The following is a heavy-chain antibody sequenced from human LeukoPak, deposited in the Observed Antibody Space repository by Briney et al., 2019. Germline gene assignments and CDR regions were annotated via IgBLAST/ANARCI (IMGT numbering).Heavy chain of an antibody. D-gene: IGHD2-8*01. V-gene: IGHV4-39*02. CDR2: IYSGGET. CDR1: GDSISSSHYY. CDR3: ARGHVGSYAYYYYYGMDV. J-gene: IGHJ6*02. Sequence: SETLSLTCTVSGDSISSSHYYWGWIRQSPGKGLEWIGSIYSGGETHYNPSLNSRVTIFLDTSKNRFSLNLISVTATDTAVYYCARGHVGSYAYYYYYGMDVWGQGTTVTVSS.